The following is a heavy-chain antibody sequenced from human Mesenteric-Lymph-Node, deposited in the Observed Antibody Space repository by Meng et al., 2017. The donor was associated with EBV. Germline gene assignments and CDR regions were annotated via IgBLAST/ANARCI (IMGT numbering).Heavy chain of an antibody. CDR2: MNPNSGNT. CDR3: ARGPYNNGSDY. J-gene: IGHJ4*02. D-gene: IGHD2-8*01. CDR1: GYTFINYD. V-gene: IGHV1-8*01. Sequence: QVQLVQSGAEGRKPGASVKVSCKASGYTFINYDITWVRQATGQGLEWMGWMNPNSGNTGYIQKFQGRVTMTRDTSTNTAYMELSSLTSEDTAIYFCARGPYNNGSDYWGQGTLVTVSS.